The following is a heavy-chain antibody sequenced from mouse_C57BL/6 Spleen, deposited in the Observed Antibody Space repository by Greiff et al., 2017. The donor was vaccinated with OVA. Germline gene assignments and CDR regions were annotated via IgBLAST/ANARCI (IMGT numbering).Heavy chain of an antibody. Sequence: QVQLQQSGAELVRPGTSVKVSCKASGYAFTNYLIDWVKQRPGQGLEWIGVINPGSGGTNYNEKFKGKATLTADKSSSTAYMQLSSLTSADSAVYFCARYDYDRVDYWGQGTTLTVSS. CDR2: INPGSGGT. V-gene: IGHV1-54*01. CDR1: GYAFTNYL. CDR3: ARYDYDRVDY. D-gene: IGHD2-4*01. J-gene: IGHJ2*01.